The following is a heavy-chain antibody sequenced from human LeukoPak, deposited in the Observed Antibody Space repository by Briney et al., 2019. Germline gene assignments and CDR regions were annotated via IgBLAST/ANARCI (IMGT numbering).Heavy chain of an antibody. V-gene: IGHV4-59*08. Sequence: SETLSLTCTVSGGSISSYYWSWIRQPPGKGLEWIGYIYYSGSTNYNPSLKSRVTISVDTSKNQFSLKLSSVTAADTAVYYCASSGWLHRGFDYWGQGTLVTVSS. CDR2: IYYSGST. CDR3: ASSGWLHRGFDY. J-gene: IGHJ4*02. CDR1: GGSISSYY. D-gene: IGHD6-19*01.